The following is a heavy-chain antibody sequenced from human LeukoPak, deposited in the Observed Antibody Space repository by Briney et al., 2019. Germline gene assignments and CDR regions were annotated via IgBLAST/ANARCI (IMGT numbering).Heavy chain of an antibody. CDR1: GGSISSYF. D-gene: IGHD4-17*01. V-gene: IGHV4-4*07. CDR3: ARHYYGDYTNEGFFDY. Sequence: SETLSLTCSVSGGSISSYFWSWIRQPAGKGLEWIGRMYSSGSTNYNPSLKSRVTMSVETSKNQFSLRLSSVTAADTAVYYCARHYYGDYTNEGFFDYWGQGTLVTVSS. CDR2: MYSSGST. J-gene: IGHJ4*02.